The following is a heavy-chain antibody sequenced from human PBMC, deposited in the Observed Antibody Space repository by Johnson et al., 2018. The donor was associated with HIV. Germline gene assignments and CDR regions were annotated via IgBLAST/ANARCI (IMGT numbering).Heavy chain of an antibody. D-gene: IGHD1-26*01. J-gene: IGHJ3*01. CDR2: LNSGGGT. CDR1: GFTVSSNY. CDR3: ARGAYHHGFDV. V-gene: IGHV3-66*01. Sequence: VYLVESGGGLVQPGGSLRLSCAASGFTVSSNYMTWVRQGPGKGLEWVSVLNSGGGTYFADSVKGRFSISRDNAKNTLYLQLDSLTVDDTAVYYCARGAYHHGFDVWGQGTMVTVSS.